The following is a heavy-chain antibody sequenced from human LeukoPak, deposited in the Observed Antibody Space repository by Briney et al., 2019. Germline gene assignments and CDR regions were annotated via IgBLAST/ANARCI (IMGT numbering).Heavy chain of an antibody. D-gene: IGHD2-15*01. CDR2: MNKDGSER. J-gene: IGHJ4*02. Sequence: GGSLRLSCAAPGFTFINYWMSWVRQAPGKGLEWVANMNKDGSERSYVDSVKGRFTISRDNAKNSLYLQMNSLRAEDTAVYYCARVLPHSDPLDYWGQGTLVTVSS. CDR1: GFTFINYW. CDR3: ARVLPHSDPLDY. V-gene: IGHV3-7*01.